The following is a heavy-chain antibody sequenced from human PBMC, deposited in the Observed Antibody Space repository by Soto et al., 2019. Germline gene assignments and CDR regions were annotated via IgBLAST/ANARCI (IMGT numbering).Heavy chain of an antibody. CDR3: ARASDIVVVVAALDY. J-gene: IGHJ4*02. V-gene: IGHV1-3*01. CDR1: GYTFTSYA. CDR2: INAGNGNT. Sequence: GASVKVSCKASGYTFTSYAMHWVRQAPGQRLEWMGWINAGNGNTKYSQKFQGRVTITRDTSASTAYMELSSLRSEDTAVYYCARASDIVVVVAALDYWGQGTLVTVSS. D-gene: IGHD2-15*01.